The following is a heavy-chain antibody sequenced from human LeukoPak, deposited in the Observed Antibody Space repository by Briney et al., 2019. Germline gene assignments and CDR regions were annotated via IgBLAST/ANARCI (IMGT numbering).Heavy chain of an antibody. CDR2: ISYDGSNK. CDR3: ASRDCSSTSCY. Sequence: GGSLRLSCAASGFTFSSYGMHWVRQAPGKGLEWVAVISYDGSNKYYADSVKGRFTISRDNSKNTLYLQMNSLRAEDTAVYYCASRDCSSTSCYWGQGTLVTVSS. D-gene: IGHD2-2*01. CDR1: GFTFSSYG. V-gene: IGHV3-30*03. J-gene: IGHJ4*02.